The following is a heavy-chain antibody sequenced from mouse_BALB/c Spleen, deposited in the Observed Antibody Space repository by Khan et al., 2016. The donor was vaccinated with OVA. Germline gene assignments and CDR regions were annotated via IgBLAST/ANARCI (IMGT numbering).Heavy chain of an antibody. CDR2: VNPNTGGS. J-gene: IGHJ3*01. V-gene: IGHV1-26*01. CDR1: GYSFTLYY. CDR3: ARGYDVFAY. D-gene: IGHD2-14*01. Sequence: VQLQQSGPDLVKPGASVKIACKASGYSFTLYYMTWVKQSHGKSLEWIGRVNPNTGGSYYNQEFKGKAILTVDKSSNTAYMELHSLTSEDSAVYYCARGYDVFAYWGQGTLVTVSA.